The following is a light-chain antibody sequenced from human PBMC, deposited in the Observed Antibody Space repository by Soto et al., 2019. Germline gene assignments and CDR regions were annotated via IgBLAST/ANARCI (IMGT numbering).Light chain of an antibody. J-gene: IGLJ2*01. CDR3: QTWGTVGI. V-gene: IGLV4-69*01. CDR2: LNSDGSH. Sequence: QPVLTQSPSASASLGASVKLTCTLSSGHNSNAIAWHQQQPGKGPRFLMKLNSDGSHSKGDGIPDRFSGSSSWAERYLTISSLQSEDEADYYCQTWGTVGIFGGGTKLTVL. CDR1: SGHNSNA.